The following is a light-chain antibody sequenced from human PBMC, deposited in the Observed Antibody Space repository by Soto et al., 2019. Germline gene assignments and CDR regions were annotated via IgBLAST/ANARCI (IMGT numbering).Light chain of an antibody. CDR3: QQRDNWPPT. J-gene: IGKJ3*01. Sequence: EVLLTQSPATLSLSPGERATLSCRASQSVNSYLTWYQHKPGQAPRLLISDASNRATGIPARFSGSGSGTDFTLTISSLEPEDFAIYYWQQRDNWPPTFGPGTTVDI. CDR2: DAS. V-gene: IGKV3-11*01. CDR1: QSVNSY.